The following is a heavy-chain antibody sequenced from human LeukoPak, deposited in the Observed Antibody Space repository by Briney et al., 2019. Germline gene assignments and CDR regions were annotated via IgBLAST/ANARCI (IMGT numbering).Heavy chain of an antibody. CDR1: GYTFTGYY. Sequence: GASVKVSCKASGYTFTGYYMHWVRQAPGQGLEWMGWISAYNGNTNYAQKLQGRVTMTTDTSTSTAYMELRSLRSDDTAVYYCARVDYGAWFDPWGQGTLVTVSS. V-gene: IGHV1-18*04. CDR3: ARVDYGAWFDP. CDR2: ISAYNGNT. J-gene: IGHJ5*02. D-gene: IGHD4-17*01.